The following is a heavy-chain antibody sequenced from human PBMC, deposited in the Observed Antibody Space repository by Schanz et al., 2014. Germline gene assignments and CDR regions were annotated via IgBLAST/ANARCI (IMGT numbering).Heavy chain of an antibody. CDR3: AKGMGYCSGGTCYDYYYYGLDV. Sequence: EVQLLESGGGLVQPGGSLRLSCAASGFPFSSYAMTWVRQAPGKGLEWVSSISHSGGSKYYADSVKGRFTISRDNSDNTLYLQMNSLSADDTAVFYCAKGMGYCSGGTCYDYYYYGLDVWGQGTTVTVSS. CDR1: GFPFSSYA. J-gene: IGHJ6*02. V-gene: IGHV3-23*01. CDR2: ISHSGGSK. D-gene: IGHD2-15*01.